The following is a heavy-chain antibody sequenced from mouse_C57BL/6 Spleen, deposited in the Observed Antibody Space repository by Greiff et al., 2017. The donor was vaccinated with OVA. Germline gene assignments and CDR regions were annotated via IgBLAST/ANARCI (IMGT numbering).Heavy chain of an antibody. CDR3: ARRGQLRDYFDY. Sequence: VQLQQSGAELVKPGASVKISCKASGYAFSSYWMNWVKQRPGKGLEWIGQIYPGDGDTNYNGKFNGKATLTADKSSSTAYMQLSSLTSEDSAVYFCARRGQLRDYFDYWGQGTTLTVSS. V-gene: IGHV1-80*01. CDR2: IYPGDGDT. D-gene: IGHD3-3*01. J-gene: IGHJ2*01. CDR1: GYAFSSYW.